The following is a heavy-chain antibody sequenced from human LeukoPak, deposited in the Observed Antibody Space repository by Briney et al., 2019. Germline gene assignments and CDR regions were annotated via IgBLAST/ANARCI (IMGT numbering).Heavy chain of an antibody. J-gene: IGHJ4*02. V-gene: IGHV3-23*01. CDR2: ITGSGGAT. CDR3: AKRGSDFRALEY. Sequence: GGSLRLSCAASRFAFSNYVTNWVRQPPGKGLEWVSSITGSGGATYYADSMKGRFTTSRDNSKNTLYLQMTSLKAEDTAVYYCAKRGSDFRALEYWGQGTLVTVSS. D-gene: IGHD3-3*01. CDR1: RFAFSNYV.